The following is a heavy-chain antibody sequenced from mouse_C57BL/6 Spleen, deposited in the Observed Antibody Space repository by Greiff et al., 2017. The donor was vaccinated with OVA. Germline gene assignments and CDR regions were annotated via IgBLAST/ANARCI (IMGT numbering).Heavy chain of an antibody. D-gene: IGHD4-1*02. Sequence: QVQLQQSGAELVRPGASVKLSCKASGYTFTDYYINWVKQRPGQGLEWIARIYPGSGNNYYNEKFKGKATLTAEKSSSTAYMQLSSLTSEDSAVYFCARSKVNWDKDYFDYWGQGTTLTVSS. CDR1: GYTFTDYY. V-gene: IGHV1-76*01. CDR2: IYPGSGNN. J-gene: IGHJ2*01. CDR3: ARSKVNWDKDYFDY.